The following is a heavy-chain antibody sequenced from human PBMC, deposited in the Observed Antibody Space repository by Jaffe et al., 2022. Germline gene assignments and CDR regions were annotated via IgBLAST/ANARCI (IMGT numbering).Heavy chain of an antibody. Sequence: EVQLVESGGGLVQPGRSLRLSCTASGFTFGDYAMSWVRQAPGKGLEWVGFIRSKAYGGTTEYAASVKGRFTISRDDSKSIAYLQMNSLKTEDTAVYYCTRDLDSSGYYGPYYYYYYMDVWGKGTTVTVSS. CDR2: IRSKAYGGTT. D-gene: IGHD3-22*01. CDR1: GFTFGDYA. CDR3: TRDLDSSGYYGPYYYYYYMDV. J-gene: IGHJ6*03. V-gene: IGHV3-49*04.